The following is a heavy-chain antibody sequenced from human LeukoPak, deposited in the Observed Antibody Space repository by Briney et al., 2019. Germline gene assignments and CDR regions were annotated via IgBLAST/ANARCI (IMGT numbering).Heavy chain of an antibody. D-gene: IGHD6-19*01. J-gene: IGHJ4*02. CDR1: GGSFSGYY. CDR3: ASSHSSGWYLRLWALDY. CDR2: INHSGST. Sequence: PSETLSLTCAVYGGSFSGYYWSWIRQPPGKGLEWIGEINHSGSTNYNPSLKSRVTISVDTSKNQFSLKLSSVTAADTAVYYCASSHSSGWYLRLWALDYWGQGTLVTVSS. V-gene: IGHV4-34*01.